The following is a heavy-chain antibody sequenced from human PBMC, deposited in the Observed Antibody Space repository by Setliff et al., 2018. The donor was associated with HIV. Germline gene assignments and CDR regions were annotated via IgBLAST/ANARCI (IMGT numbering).Heavy chain of an antibody. Sequence: PSETLSLTCTVSGGSISSHYWSWIRQPPGKGLEWIGYIYYSGTTSYNPSLKSRVTISVDTSKNKFSLKLSSVTAADTAVYYCARVCPPVRYNFWSVYYPKAGYFDYWGQGALVTVSS. J-gene: IGHJ4*02. CDR2: IYYSGTT. CDR3: ARVCPPVRYNFWSVYYPKAGYFDY. V-gene: IGHV4-59*11. CDR1: GGSISSHY. D-gene: IGHD3-3*01.